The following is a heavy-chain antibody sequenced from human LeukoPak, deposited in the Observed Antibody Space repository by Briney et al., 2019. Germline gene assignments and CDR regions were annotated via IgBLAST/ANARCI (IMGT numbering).Heavy chain of an antibody. J-gene: IGHJ6*03. CDR1: GGTFSSYA. D-gene: IGHD2-8*01. CDR2: IIPIFGTA. Sequence: SVKVSCKASGGTFSSYAISWVRQASGQGLEWMGGIIPIFGTANYAQKFQGRVTITTDESTSTAYMELSSLRSEDTAVYYCARSHHDPADIVLMVYAHYYMDVWGKGTTVTVSS. CDR3: ARSHHDPADIVLMVYAHYYMDV. V-gene: IGHV1-69*05.